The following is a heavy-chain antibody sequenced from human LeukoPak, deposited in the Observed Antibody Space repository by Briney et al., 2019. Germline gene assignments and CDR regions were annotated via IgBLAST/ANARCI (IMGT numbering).Heavy chain of an antibody. CDR3: AKGSGSYGQDLYY. D-gene: IGHD3-3*01. Sequence: GGPLRLPCGASGFPFRSYGMLWVRQAPGKGVEGVSAISGSGCNTFYAVSVNGRFTISRDNSNNTLYLQMDSLRAEYTAVYYCAKGSGSYGQDLYYWGQGTLVTVS. J-gene: IGHJ4*02. CDR2: ISGSGCNT. CDR1: GFPFRSYG. V-gene: IGHV3-23*01.